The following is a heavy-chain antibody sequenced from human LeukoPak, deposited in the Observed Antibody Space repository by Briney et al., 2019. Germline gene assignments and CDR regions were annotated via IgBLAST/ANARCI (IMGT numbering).Heavy chain of an antibody. D-gene: IGHD3-10*01. V-gene: IGHV1-46*01. CDR2: INPNAGST. CDR1: GYIFSNYY. CDR3: ARDLLLRGVRGGWFDP. Sequence: ASVKVSCKASGYIFSNYYIHWVRQAPGQGLEWMGMINPNAGSTRYAQNFQGRVTMTRDMSTSAVYMELSSLRSEDTAVYYCARDLLLRGVRGGWFDPWGQGTLVTVYS. J-gene: IGHJ5*02.